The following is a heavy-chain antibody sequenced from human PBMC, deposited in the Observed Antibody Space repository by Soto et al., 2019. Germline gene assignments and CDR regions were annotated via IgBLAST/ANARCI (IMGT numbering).Heavy chain of an antibody. Sequence: QVQLVQSGAEVKKPGSSVKVSCKASGGTLNNYAISWVRQAPGQGLEWMGGIIPILGTAKYAQKFQGRVTITADESTNTAYRELSSLRSEDTAVYYCARDHSLVGGTYYFDYWGQGTLVIVSS. CDR3: ARDHSLVGGTYYFDY. D-gene: IGHD1-26*01. V-gene: IGHV1-69*01. CDR2: IIPILGTA. J-gene: IGHJ4*02. CDR1: GGTLNNYA.